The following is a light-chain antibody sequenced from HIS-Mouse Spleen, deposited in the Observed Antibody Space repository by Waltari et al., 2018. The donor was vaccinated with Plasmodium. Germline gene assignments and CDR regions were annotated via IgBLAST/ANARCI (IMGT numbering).Light chain of an antibody. CDR1: SSDVGSYNL. V-gene: IGLV2-23*03. Sequence: QSALTQPASVSGSPGQSITISCTGTSSDVGSYNLVSRYQQPPGKAPKLMLYEGSKRPSGVSNRFSGSKSGNTASLTISGLQAEDEADYCCCSYAGSSTFVVFGGGTKLTVL. CDR3: CSYAGSSTFVV. CDR2: EGS. J-gene: IGLJ2*01.